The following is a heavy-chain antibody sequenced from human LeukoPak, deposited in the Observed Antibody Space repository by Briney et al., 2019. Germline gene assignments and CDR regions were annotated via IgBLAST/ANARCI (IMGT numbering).Heavy chain of an antibody. D-gene: IGHD3-16*01. CDR1: GFTFSDYD. J-gene: IGHJ4*02. V-gene: IGHV3-21*01. CDR2: ISYLSSHV. CDR3: GRAFPPLRTSSAGDL. Sequence: GGSLRLSCSASGFTFSDYDMNWVRQAPGKGLEWVSSISYLSSHVYYGDSVKGRFSISRDNAKNALYLQMNSLGAEDTAIYYCGRAFPPLRTSSAGDLWGQGILVTVSS.